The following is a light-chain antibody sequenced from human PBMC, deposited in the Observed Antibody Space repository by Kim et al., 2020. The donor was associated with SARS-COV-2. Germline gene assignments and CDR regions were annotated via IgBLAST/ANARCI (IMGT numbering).Light chain of an antibody. CDR2: GAS. CDR3: QQYNNWWT. J-gene: IGKJ1*01. V-gene: IGKV3-15*01. Sequence: SVSPGDRATLSCRASQSVNNNLAWYQQKPGQAPRLLIYGASTRVAGIPARFSGSGHGTDFTLTISSLQSEDFAVYYCQQYNNWWTFGLGTKVEIK. CDR1: QSVNNN.